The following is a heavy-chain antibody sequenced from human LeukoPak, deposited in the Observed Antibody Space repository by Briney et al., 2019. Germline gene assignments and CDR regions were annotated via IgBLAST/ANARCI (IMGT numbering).Heavy chain of an antibody. CDR1: GGSISSSSYY. V-gene: IGHV4-39*01. CDR2: IYYSGST. CDR3: ARHGSITTGAFTY. D-gene: IGHD1-26*01. Sequence: SETLSLTCTVSGGSISSSSYYWGWIRQPPGKGLEWIGSIYYSGSTYYNPSLKSRVTISVDTSRNQFSLKLGSVTAADTAIYYCARHGSITTGAFTYWGQGTLVTVSS. J-gene: IGHJ4*02.